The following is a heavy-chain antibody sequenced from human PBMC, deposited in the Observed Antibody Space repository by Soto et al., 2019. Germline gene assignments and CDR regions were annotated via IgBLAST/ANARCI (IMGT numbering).Heavy chain of an antibody. CDR2: IIPIFGTA. CDR1: GGTFSSYA. CDR3: ARVAAVTVTHIQYYYYGMDV. J-gene: IGHJ6*02. D-gene: IGHD4-4*01. Sequence: GASVKVSCKASGGTFSSYAISWVRQAPGQGLEWMGGIIPIFGTANYAQKFQGRVTITADESTSTAYMELSSLRSEDTAVYYCARVAAVTVTHIQYYYYGMDVWGQGTKVTVSS. V-gene: IGHV1-69*13.